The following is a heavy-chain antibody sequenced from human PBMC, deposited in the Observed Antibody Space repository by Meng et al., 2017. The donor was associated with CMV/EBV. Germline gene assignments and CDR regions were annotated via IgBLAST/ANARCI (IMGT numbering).Heavy chain of an antibody. V-gene: IGHV1-18*01. CDR3: ARDDLRKGIRLRNYYYGMDV. CDR1: GGTFSSYG. J-gene: IGHJ6*02. CDR2: ISAYNGNT. D-gene: IGHD3-3*02. Sequence: ASVKVSCKASGGTFSSYGISWVRQAPGQGLEWMGWISAYNGNTNYAQKLQGRVTMTTDTSTSTAYMELRSLRSDDTAVYYCARDDLRKGIRLRNYYYGMDVWGQGTTVTVSS.